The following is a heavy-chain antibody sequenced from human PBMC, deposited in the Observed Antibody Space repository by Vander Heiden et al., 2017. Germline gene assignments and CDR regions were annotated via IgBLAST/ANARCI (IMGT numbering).Heavy chain of an antibody. Sequence: EVQLVESGGGLVKPVGSLRLSCPASEFIFSSAWMSWVRQAPGKGLEWVGRIKSKADGGTTDYAAPVKDRFTIFRDDSKNTLYLQMNSLKTDDTAFYYCTRPYGADHYFDYWGQGALVTVSS. J-gene: IGHJ4*02. D-gene: IGHD3-10*01. CDR3: TRPYGADHYFDY. V-gene: IGHV3-15*01. CDR2: IKSKADGGTT. CDR1: EFIFSSAW.